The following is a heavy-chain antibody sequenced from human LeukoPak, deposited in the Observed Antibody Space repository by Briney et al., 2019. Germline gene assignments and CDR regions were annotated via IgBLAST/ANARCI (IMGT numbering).Heavy chain of an antibody. CDR2: INPNSGGT. Sequence: ASVKVSCKASGYTFTGYYMHWVRRAPGQGLEWMGWINPNSGGTNYAQKFQGRVTMTRDTSISTAYMELSRLRSDDTAVYYCARVPLYSDRRAFDIWGQGTMVTVSS. J-gene: IGHJ3*02. CDR3: ARVPLYSDRRAFDI. V-gene: IGHV1-2*02. CDR1: GYTFTGYY. D-gene: IGHD4-17*01.